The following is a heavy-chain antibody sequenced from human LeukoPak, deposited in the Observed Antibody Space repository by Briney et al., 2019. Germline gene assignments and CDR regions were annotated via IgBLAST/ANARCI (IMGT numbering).Heavy chain of an antibody. D-gene: IGHD5-18*01. V-gene: IGHV3-30*02. CDR3: AKDFVDTAMATSGDY. J-gene: IGHJ4*02. CDR2: IRYDGSNK. Sequence: GGSLRLSCAASGFTFSSYGMHWVRQAPGKGLEWVAFIRYDGSNKYYAGSVKGRFTISRDNSKNTLYLQMNSLRAEDTAVYYCAKDFVDTAMATSGDYWGQGTLVTVSS. CDR1: GFTFSSYG.